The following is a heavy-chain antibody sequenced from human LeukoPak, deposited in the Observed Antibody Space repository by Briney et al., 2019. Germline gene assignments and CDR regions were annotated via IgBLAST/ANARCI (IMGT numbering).Heavy chain of an antibody. V-gene: IGHV4-59*08. Sequence: SETLSLTCTVSGGSISSYYWSWIRQPPGKGLEWIGYIYYSGSTNYNSSLKSRVTISVDTSKNQFSLKLSSVTAADTAVYYCARSIAAAGTHYYGMDAWGQGTTVTVSS. CDR1: GGSISSYY. CDR3: ARSIAAAGTHYYGMDA. D-gene: IGHD6-13*01. J-gene: IGHJ6*02. CDR2: IYYSGST.